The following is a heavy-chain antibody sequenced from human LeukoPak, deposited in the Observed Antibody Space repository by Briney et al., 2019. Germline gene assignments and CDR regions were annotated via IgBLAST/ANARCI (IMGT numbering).Heavy chain of an antibody. CDR3: ARGWQWLVSDAFDI. CDR1: GGSISSSSYY. J-gene: IGHJ3*02. Sequence: SETLSLTCTVSGGSISSSSYYWGWIRQPPGKGLEWIGSIYYSGSTYYNPSLKSRVTISVDTSKNQCSLKLSSVTAADTAVYYCARGWQWLVSDAFDIWGQGTMVTVSS. D-gene: IGHD6-19*01. CDR2: IYYSGST. V-gene: IGHV4-39*01.